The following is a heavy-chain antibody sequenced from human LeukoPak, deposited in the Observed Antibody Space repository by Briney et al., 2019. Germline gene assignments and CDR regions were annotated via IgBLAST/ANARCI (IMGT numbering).Heavy chain of an antibody. Sequence: PGGSLRLSCAASGFTFSSYAMSWVRPAPGKGLEWVSGISGSGISTYYADSVKGRFTISRDTSRSTLYLQMNSLRAEDAAVYYCAKAPVTSCRGAFCYPFDYWGQGTLVTVSS. CDR3: AKAPVTSCRGAFCYPFDY. CDR1: GFTFSSYA. V-gene: IGHV3-23*01. CDR2: ISGSGIST. D-gene: IGHD2-15*01. J-gene: IGHJ4*02.